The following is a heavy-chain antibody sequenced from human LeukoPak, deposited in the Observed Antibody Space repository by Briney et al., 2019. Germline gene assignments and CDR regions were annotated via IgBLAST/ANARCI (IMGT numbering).Heavy chain of an antibody. CDR1: GFTFSSYA. J-gene: IGHJ6*03. CDR2: ISGSGGST. D-gene: IGHD3-10*01. CDR3: AKKYYQLLFSSYSGYMDV. Sequence: PGGSPRLSCAASGFTFSSYAMSWVRQAPGKGLEWVSAISGSGGSTYYADSVKGRFTISRDTSKNTLYLQMNSLRAEDTAVYYCAKKYYQLLFSSYSGYMDVWGKGTTVTVSS. V-gene: IGHV3-23*01.